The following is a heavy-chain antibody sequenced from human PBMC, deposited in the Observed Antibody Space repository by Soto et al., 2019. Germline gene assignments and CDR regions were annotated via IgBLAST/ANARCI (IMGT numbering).Heavy chain of an antibody. Sequence: SETLSLTCAVSGASINFSRWWIWVRQPPGKGLEWIGEVDHRGTTSYNPSLASRVTISVDKSKNDLSLKVKSVTVADTAVYYCANSILGLNPYDFWGRGTLVTVSS. V-gene: IGHV4-4*02. D-gene: IGHD1-26*01. CDR2: VDHRGTT. CDR3: ANSILGLNPYDF. J-gene: IGHJ4*02. CDR1: GASINFSRW.